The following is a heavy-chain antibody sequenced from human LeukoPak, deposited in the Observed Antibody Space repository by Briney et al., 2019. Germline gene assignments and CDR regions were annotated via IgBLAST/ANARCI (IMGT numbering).Heavy chain of an antibody. CDR2: IYYSGST. CDR1: GGSVSSGSYY. V-gene: IGHV4-61*01. CDR3: ASTPSYYYGSGSDY. J-gene: IGHJ4*02. Sequence: SETLSLTCTVSGGSVSSGSYYWSWIRQPPGKGLEWIGYIYYSGSTNYNPSLKSRVTISVDTSKNQFSLKLSSVTAADTAVYYCASTPSYYYGSGSDYWGQGTLVTVSS. D-gene: IGHD3-10*01.